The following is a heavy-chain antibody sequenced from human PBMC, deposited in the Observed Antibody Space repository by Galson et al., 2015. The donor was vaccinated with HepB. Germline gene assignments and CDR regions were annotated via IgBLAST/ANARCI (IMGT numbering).Heavy chain of an antibody. CDR2: IDPSDSYT. V-gene: IGHV5-10-1*01. Sequence: QSGAEVKKPGESLRISCKGSGYSFTSYWISWVRQMPGKGLEWMGRIDPSDSYTNYSPSFQGHVTISADKSISTAYLQWSSLKASDTAMYYCARTGGSGGYSYVEWLVRESKYYFDYWGQGTLVTVSS. D-gene: IGHD5-18*01. CDR3: ARTGGSGGYSYVEWLVRESKYYFDY. J-gene: IGHJ4*02. CDR1: GYSFTSYW.